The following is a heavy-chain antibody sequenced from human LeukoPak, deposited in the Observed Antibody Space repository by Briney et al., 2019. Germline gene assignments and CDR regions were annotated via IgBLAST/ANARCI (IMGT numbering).Heavy chain of an antibody. Sequence: GRFTISRDNAKNSLYLQMNSLRAEDTAVYYCAREGWSRGVIMEGFDYWGQGTLVTVSS. J-gene: IGHJ4*02. V-gene: IGHV3-11*05. CDR3: AREGWSRGVIMEGFDY. D-gene: IGHD3-10*01.